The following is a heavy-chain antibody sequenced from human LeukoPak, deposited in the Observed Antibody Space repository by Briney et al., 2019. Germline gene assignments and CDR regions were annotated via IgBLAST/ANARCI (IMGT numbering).Heavy chain of an antibody. V-gene: IGHV3-30*02. Sequence: GGSLRLSCAASGFSFSSYEMNWVRQAPGKGLEWVAFIRYDGSNKYYADSVKGRFTISRDNSKNTLYLQMNSLRAEDTAVYYCAKDRHNQLLDYWGQGTLVTVSS. CDR2: IRYDGSNK. D-gene: IGHD2-2*01. CDR1: GFSFSSYE. CDR3: AKDRHNQLLDY. J-gene: IGHJ4*02.